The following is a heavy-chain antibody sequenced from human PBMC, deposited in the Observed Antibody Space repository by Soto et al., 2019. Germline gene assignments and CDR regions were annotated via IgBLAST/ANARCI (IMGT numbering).Heavy chain of an antibody. CDR2: ISYDGSNK. CDR3: AKEGPGAVAGPDFDY. CDR1: GFTFSSYG. J-gene: IGHJ4*02. Sequence: QVQLVESGGGVVQPGRSLRLSCAASGFTFSSYGMHWVRQAPGKGLEWVAVISYDGSNKYYADSVKGRFTISRDNSKNTLYLQMNSLRAADTAMYGCAKEGPGAVAGPDFDYWGQGTLVTVFS. D-gene: IGHD6-19*01. V-gene: IGHV3-30*18.